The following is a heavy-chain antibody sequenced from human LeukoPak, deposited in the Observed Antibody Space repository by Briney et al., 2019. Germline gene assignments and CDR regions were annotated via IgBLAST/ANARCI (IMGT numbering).Heavy chain of an antibody. CDR2: IHFGGST. J-gene: IGHJ4*02. CDR1: GASISNYY. CDR3: ARDGYNYPLGY. V-gene: IGHV4-59*01. D-gene: IGHD5-24*01. Sequence: SETLSLTCTVSGASISNYYWSWNRQPPGKGLEWIGYIHFGGSTDYNPSLKSRVTISVDTSKNQFSLKLSSVTAADTAVYYCARDGYNYPLGYWGQGTLVTVSS.